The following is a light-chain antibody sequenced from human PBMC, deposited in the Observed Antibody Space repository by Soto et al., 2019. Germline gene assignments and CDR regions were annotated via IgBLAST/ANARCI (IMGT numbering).Light chain of an antibody. Sequence: QSALTQPASSSGSPGQSVTFSCTGTFSDIGVYDFVSWYQHHPGKAPRLIIYEVVQRPSGVPDRFSGSKSGNTASLTVSGLRAADEADYFCKSYAGSNNYVFGSGTKV. J-gene: IGLJ1*01. V-gene: IGLV2-8*01. CDR3: KSYAGSNNYV. CDR1: FSDIGVYDF. CDR2: EVV.